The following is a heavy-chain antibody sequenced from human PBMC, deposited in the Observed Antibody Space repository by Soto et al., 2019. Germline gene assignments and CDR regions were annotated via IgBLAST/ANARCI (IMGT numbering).Heavy chain of an antibody. CDR3: ARIHWSQSSLDY. J-gene: IGHJ4*02. CDR2: VSHRGTA. V-gene: IGHV4-30-2*01. Sequence: PWETLSLTCAVSGGSIDSTDYSLTWIRQPPGKGLEWIGYVSHRGTAYSIPSLKGRLTLSMDSSQTQFSLKLTSVTAADSAVYYCARIHWSQSSLDYWGRGILVTVSS. CDR1: GGSIDSTDYS. D-gene: IGHD6-19*01.